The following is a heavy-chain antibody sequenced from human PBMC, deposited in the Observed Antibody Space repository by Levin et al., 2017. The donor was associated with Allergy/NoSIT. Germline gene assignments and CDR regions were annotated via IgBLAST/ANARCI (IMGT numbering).Heavy chain of an antibody. CDR2: FSGSGGST. J-gene: IGHJ5*02. CDR3: AKGGRGWFDP. Sequence: GESLKISCAASGFSFRSYAMSWVRQAPGKGLEWVSAFSGSGGSTYYADSVKGRFTISRDNSKNTLYLQMNSLRADDTAVYYCAKGGRGWFDPWGQGTLVTVSS. V-gene: IGHV3-23*01. CDR1: GFSFRSYA. D-gene: IGHD3-10*01.